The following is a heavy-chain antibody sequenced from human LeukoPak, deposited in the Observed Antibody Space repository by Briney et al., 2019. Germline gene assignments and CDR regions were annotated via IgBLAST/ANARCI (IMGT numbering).Heavy chain of an antibody. D-gene: IGHD3-10*01. CDR1: GFTFSSYG. CDR3: ARDLGWFGDLLHYFDY. V-gene: IGHV3-30*03. CDR2: ISYDGSNK. Sequence: PGGSLRLSCAASGFTFSSYGMHWVRQAPGKGLEWVAVISYDGSNKYYADSVKGRFTISRDNAKNSLYLQMNSLRAEDTAVYYCARDLGWFGDLLHYFDYWGQGTLVTVSS. J-gene: IGHJ4*02.